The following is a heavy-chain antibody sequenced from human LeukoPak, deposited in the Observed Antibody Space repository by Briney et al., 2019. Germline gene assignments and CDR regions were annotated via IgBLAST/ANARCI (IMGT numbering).Heavy chain of an antibody. J-gene: IGHJ6*02. Sequence: GGSLRLSCAASGFTFSSYGMHWVRQAPGKGLEWVAVIWYDGSNKYYADSVKGRFTISRDNSKNTLYLQMNSLRAEDTAVYYCARDTPPTFSSWIYYYYYGMDVWGQGTTVTVSS. CDR1: GFTFSSYG. CDR2: IWYDGSNK. D-gene: IGHD6-13*01. V-gene: IGHV3-33*01. CDR3: ARDTPPTFSSWIYYYYYGMDV.